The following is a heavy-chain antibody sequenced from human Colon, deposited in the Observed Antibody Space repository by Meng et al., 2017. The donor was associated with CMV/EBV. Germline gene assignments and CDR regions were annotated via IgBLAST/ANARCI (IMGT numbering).Heavy chain of an antibody. CDR3: ARYEVLRLMDV. CDR1: GFTFSSYS. D-gene: IGHD3-3*01. J-gene: IGHJ6*02. Sequence: GESPKISCAASGFTFSSYSMNWVRQAPGKGLEWVSSISSSSSYIYYADSVKGRFTISRDNAKNSLYLQMNSLRAEDTAVYYCARYEVLRLMDVWGQGTTVTVSS. CDR2: ISSSSSYI. V-gene: IGHV3-21*01.